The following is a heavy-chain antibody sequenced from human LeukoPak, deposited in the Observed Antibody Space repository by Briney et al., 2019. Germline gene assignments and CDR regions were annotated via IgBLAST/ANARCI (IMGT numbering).Heavy chain of an antibody. CDR2: INYSGST. J-gene: IGHJ4*02. CDR3: AATQRWLQFDC. CDR1: GASLSTYY. V-gene: IGHV4-59*01. Sequence: PSETLSLTCFVSGASLSTYYWSWIRQPPGKGLEWIGYINYSGSTNYNPSLKSRITMSLDTSKNQLSLKLSSVTAADTAVYYCAATQRWLQFDCWGQGALVTVSS. D-gene: IGHD5-24*01.